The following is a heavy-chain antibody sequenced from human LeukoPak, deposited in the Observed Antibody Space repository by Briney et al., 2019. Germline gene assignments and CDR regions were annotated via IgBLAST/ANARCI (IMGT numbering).Heavy chain of an antibody. J-gene: IGHJ6*02. CDR3: AREKVIAAAGTKYYYYYGMDV. CDR1: GFTFSTYA. Sequence: GGFLRLSCAASGFTFSTYAMSWVRQAPGKGLEWVSAVRGSGTDTYYADSVKGRFTISRDNSKNTLYLQMNSLRAEDTAVYYCAREKVIAAAGTKYYYYYGMDVWGQGTTVTVSS. D-gene: IGHD6-13*01. V-gene: IGHV3-23*01. CDR2: VRGSGTDT.